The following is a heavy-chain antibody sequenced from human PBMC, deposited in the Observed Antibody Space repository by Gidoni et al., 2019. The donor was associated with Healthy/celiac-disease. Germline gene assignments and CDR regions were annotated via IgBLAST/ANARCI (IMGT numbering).Heavy chain of an antibody. CDR3: ARDHPDIYDYVWGSFFTTGAFDI. CDR2: IKQDGSEK. D-gene: IGHD3-16*01. Sequence: VQLVESGGGLVQPGGSLRLSCAASGFTFSSSWMSWVRQAPGKGLEWVANIKQDGSEKYYVDSVKGRFTISRDNAKNSLYLQMNSLRAEDTAVYYCARDHPDIYDYVWGSFFTTGAFDIWGQGTMVTVSS. V-gene: IGHV3-7*01. J-gene: IGHJ3*02. CDR1: GFTFSSSW.